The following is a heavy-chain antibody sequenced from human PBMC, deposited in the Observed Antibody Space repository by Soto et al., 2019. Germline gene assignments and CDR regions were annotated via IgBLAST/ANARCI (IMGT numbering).Heavy chain of an antibody. CDR1: GGTFSSYT. V-gene: IGHV1-69*04. D-gene: IGHD4-4*01. J-gene: IGHJ3*02. CDR2: IIPILGIA. CDR3: ARDNNTLSNYGAFDI. Sequence: SVKVSCKASGGTFSSYTISWVRQAPGQGLEWMGRIIPILGIANYAQKFQGRVTITADKSTGTAYMELSSLRSEDTAVYYCARDNNTLSNYGAFDIWGQGTMVTVSS.